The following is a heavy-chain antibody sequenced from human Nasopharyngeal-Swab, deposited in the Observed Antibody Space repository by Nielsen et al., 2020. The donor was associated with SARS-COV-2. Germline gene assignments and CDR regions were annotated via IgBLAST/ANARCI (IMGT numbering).Heavy chain of an antibody. CDR3: ARAARTYCSGGSCSYMDV. CDR1: GFTFSSYA. V-gene: IGHV3-23*01. Sequence: GESLKISCAASGFTFSSYAMSWVRQAPGKGLEWVSIISGSGDTTYYADSVKDRFTISRENAKNSLYLQMNSLRAGDTAVYYCARAARTYCSGGSCSYMDVWGKGTTVTVSS. D-gene: IGHD2-15*01. CDR2: ISGSGDTT. J-gene: IGHJ6*03.